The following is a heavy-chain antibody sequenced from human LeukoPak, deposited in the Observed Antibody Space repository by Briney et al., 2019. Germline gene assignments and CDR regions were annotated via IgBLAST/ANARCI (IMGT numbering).Heavy chain of an antibody. CDR2: IYTSGST. CDR3: AKSGYSGYKFDP. D-gene: IGHD5-12*01. V-gene: IGHV4-61*02. CDR1: GGSISSGSYY. J-gene: IGHJ5*02. Sequence: SETLSLTCTVSGGSISSGSYYWSWIRQPAGKGLEWIGRIYTSGSTNYNPSLKSRVTISVDTSKNQFSLKLSSVTAADTAVYYCAKSGYSGYKFDPWGQGTLVTVSS.